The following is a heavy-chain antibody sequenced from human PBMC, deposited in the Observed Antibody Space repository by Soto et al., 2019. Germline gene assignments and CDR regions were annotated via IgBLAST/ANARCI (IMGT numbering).Heavy chain of an antibody. CDR2: ISYDGSNK. CDR1: GFTFSSYG. V-gene: IGHV3-30*18. D-gene: IGHD3-3*01. CDR3: AKDKYRTIFGVVLMMDYGMDV. J-gene: IGHJ6*02. Sequence: GSLRISCAASGFTFSSYGMHWVRQAPGKGLEWVAVISYDGSNKYYADSVKGRFTISRDNSRNTLYLQMNSLRAEDTAVYYCAKDKYRTIFGVVLMMDYGMDVWGQGTRVTVSS.